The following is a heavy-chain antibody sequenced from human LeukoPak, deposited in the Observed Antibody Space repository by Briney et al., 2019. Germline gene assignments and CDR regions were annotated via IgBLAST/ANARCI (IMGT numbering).Heavy chain of an antibody. D-gene: IGHD3-22*01. J-gene: IGHJ4*02. Sequence: GGSLRLSCAASGFTFSDYYMSWIRQAPGKGLEWVSYISSGGGSIYYADSVKGRFTISRDNAENSLYLQMNSLRAEETAVYYCARETTYYYDSSGHGLDYWGQGTLVTVSS. CDR1: GFTFSDYY. CDR3: ARETTYYYDSSGHGLDY. V-gene: IGHV3-11*04. CDR2: ISSGGGSI.